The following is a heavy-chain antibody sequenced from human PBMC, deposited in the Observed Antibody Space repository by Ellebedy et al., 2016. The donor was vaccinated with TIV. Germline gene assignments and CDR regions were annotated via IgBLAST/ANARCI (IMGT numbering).Heavy chain of an antibody. Sequence: MPSETLSLTCSLSGGSIGRYFWTWIRQSPEKGLEWIGYVFSSGYTNYNPSLESRVTISIDTSKGQFSLRLTSVTAADTAVYYCARGYDNTGFYDCPYDHWGQGTLVTVSS. CDR3: ARGYDNTGFYDCPYDH. D-gene: IGHD2-21*02. J-gene: IGHJ4*02. CDR1: GGSIGRYF. V-gene: IGHV4-59*01. CDR2: VFSSGYT.